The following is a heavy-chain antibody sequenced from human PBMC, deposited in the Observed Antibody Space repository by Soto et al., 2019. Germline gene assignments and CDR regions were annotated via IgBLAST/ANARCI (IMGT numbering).Heavy chain of an antibody. D-gene: IGHD2-21*02. CDR1: ARSFSGYY. Sequence: QVHLEQSGARLLKPSETLSLTCTVYARSFSGYYCSWIRQPPGKGLEWIGEVIHTGRTNYNPSLKGRVTISVDTSKNQCSLNLSSVTAADTAVYYCARSPKSSDFPYYFDFWGQGTQVTVSS. V-gene: IGHV4-34*02. CDR3: ARSPKSSDFPYYFDF. CDR2: VIHTGRT. J-gene: IGHJ4*02.